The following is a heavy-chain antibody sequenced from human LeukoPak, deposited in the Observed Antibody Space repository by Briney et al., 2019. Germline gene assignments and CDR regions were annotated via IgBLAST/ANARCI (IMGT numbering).Heavy chain of an antibody. CDR3: AKVGGKIAAAGNWFDP. Sequence: GGSLRLSCAASAFTFSSNAMSWVRQAPGKGLEWVSAISGSGGSTYYADSVKGRFTISRDNSKNTLYLQMNSLRAEDTAVYYCAKVGGKIAAAGNWFDPWGQGTLVTVSS. D-gene: IGHD6-13*01. V-gene: IGHV3-23*01. CDR2: ISGSGGST. CDR1: AFTFSSNA. J-gene: IGHJ5*02.